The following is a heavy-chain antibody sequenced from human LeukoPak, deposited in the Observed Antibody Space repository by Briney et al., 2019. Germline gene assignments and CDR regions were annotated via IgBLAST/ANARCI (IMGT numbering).Heavy chain of an antibody. CDR3: AKDEAFGGVSCCDY. J-gene: IGHJ4*02. CDR2: ISGSGGST. CDR1: GFTFSSYA. D-gene: IGHD3-16*01. Sequence: GGSLRLSCAASGFTFSSYAMSWVRQAPGKGLEWVSAISGSGGSTYYADSVKGRFTISRDNSKNTLYLQMNSLRAEDTAVYYCAKDEAFGGVSCCDYWGQRTLVSVSS. V-gene: IGHV3-23*01.